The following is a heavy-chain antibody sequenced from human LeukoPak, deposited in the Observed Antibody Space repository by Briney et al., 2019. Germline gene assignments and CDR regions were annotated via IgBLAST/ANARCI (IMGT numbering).Heavy chain of an antibody. J-gene: IGHJ4*02. D-gene: IGHD5-24*01. CDR2: ISYDGSNK. Sequence: GRSLRLSCAASGFTFSSYAMHWVRQAPGKGLEWVAVISYDGSNKYYADSVKGRFTISRDNSKNTLYLQMNSLRAEDTAVYYCARGERWLQSPLGYWGQGTLVTVSS. CDR1: GFTFSSYA. V-gene: IGHV3-30-3*01. CDR3: ARGERWLQSPLGY.